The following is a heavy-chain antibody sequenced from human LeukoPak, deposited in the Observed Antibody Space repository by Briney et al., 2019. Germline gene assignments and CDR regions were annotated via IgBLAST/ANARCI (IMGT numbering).Heavy chain of an antibody. J-gene: IGHJ3*02. V-gene: IGHV4-39*07. D-gene: IGHD6-19*01. CDR1: GGSISSSTYY. CDR3: ARISGWIDAFDI. Sequence: PSETLSLTCTVSGGSISSSTYYWGWIRQPPGKGLEWTGSIYYSGSTNYNPSLKSRVTISVDTSKNQFSLKLSSVTAADTAVYYCARISGWIDAFDIWGQGTMVTVSS. CDR2: IYYSGST.